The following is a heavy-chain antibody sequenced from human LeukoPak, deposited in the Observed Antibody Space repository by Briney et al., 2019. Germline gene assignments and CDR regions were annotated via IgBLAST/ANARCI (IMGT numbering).Heavy chain of an antibody. D-gene: IGHD6-6*01. Sequence: GASVKVPCKASGYTFTGHYMNWVRRAPGQGLEWMGWTNPTGGTTYAQKFQDRVTMTRDTSINTAYMELSGLRSDDTAVYYCARDLGWSSSHWGQGTLVTVSS. CDR1: GYTFTGHY. CDR2: TNPTGGT. CDR3: ARDLGWSSSH. V-gene: IGHV1-2*02. J-gene: IGHJ4*02.